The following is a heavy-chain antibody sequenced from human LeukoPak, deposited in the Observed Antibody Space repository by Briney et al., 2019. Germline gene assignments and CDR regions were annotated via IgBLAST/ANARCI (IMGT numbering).Heavy chain of an antibody. Sequence: GGSLRLFCEASGLTFSSYAMHWVRQAPGKGLEWVAVISYDGSNKYYADSVKGGFTISRDNSKNTLYLQMNSLRAEDTAVYYCARGPFYDSSGYYGYWGQGTLVTVSS. CDR2: ISYDGSNK. V-gene: IGHV3-30-3*01. J-gene: IGHJ4*02. CDR3: ARGPFYDSSGYYGY. D-gene: IGHD3-22*01. CDR1: GLTFSSYA.